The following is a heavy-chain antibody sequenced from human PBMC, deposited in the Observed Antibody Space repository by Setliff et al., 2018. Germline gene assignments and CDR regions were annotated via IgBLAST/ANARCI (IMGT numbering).Heavy chain of an antibody. J-gene: IGHJ4*02. D-gene: IGHD3-16*01. Sequence: ASVTVSCKTSGFRFTSFGFSWVRQAPGQGLGWMGWISPYSGESNYAQKFQDRLTVTADTSTKTTYMELRSLTSDDTAVYFCTRSRGPRVVLAADFDSWGQGTLVTVSS. V-gene: IGHV1-18*01. CDR1: GFRFTSFG. CDR3: TRSRGPRVVLAADFDS. CDR2: ISPYSGES.